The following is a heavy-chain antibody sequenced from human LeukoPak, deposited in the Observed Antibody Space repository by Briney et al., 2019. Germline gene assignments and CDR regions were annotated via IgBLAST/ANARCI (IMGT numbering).Heavy chain of an antibody. CDR2: ISGSGGST. CDR3: AKAARPGLITIFRDYFDY. V-gene: IGHV3-23*01. Sequence: QPGGSLRLSCAASGFTFSSYAMSWVRQAPGKGLEWVSAISGSGGSTYYADSVKGRFTISRDNAKNSLYLQMNSLRAEDMGLYYCAKAARPGLITIFRDYFDYWGQGTLVTVSS. J-gene: IGHJ4*02. D-gene: IGHD3-3*01. CDR1: GFTFSSYA.